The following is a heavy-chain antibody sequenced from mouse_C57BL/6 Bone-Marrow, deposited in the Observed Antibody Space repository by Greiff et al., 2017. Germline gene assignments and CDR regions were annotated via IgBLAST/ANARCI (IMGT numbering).Heavy chain of an antibody. J-gene: IGHJ2*01. CDR3: AREGTTGVAPFDY. CDR1: GYTFTSYC. D-gene: IGHD1-1*01. V-gene: IGHV1-69*01. CDR2: IDPSDSYT. Sequence: QVQLQQPGAELVMPGASVKLSCKASGYTFTSYCMHWVKQRPGQGLEWIGEIDPSDSYTNYNQKFKGKSTLTVDKSSSTAYMQLSSLTSEDSAVYYCAREGTTGVAPFDYWGQGTTLTVSS.